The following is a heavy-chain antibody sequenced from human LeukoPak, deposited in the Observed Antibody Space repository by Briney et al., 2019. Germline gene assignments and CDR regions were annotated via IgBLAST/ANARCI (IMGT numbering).Heavy chain of an antibody. D-gene: IGHD3-10*01. CDR1: GGSISIYY. Sequence: SETLSLTCTVSGGSISIYYWSWIRNPPGKGLEWIVYIYNSGSTNYNPSLKSRVTISEDTSKNQFFLNLSSVTAANTAVYYCVRDRELNNWGQGTLVTVSS. V-gene: IGHV4-59*01. J-gene: IGHJ4*02. CDR3: VRDRELNN. CDR2: IYNSGST.